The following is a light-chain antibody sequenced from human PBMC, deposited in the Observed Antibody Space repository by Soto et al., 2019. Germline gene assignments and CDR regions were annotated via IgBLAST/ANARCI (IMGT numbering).Light chain of an antibody. V-gene: IGLV1-47*01. CDR1: ISNIGNNY. CDR2: RNN. Sequence: QSVLTQPPSVSGTPGQRVTISCSGSISNIGNNYVHWFQQLPGTAPKVLSNRNNQRPSGVPDRFSGSKSGTYASLVISGLRSDDQGVYFCAACDDAVHGDVFGTGIKLTVL. CDR3: AACDDAVHGDV. J-gene: IGLJ1*01.